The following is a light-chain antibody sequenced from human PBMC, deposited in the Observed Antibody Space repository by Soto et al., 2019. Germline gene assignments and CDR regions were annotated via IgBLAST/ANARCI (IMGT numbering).Light chain of an antibody. CDR1: QSVSSSY. CDR3: QQYVSSPRT. CDR2: GAS. J-gene: IGKJ1*01. Sequence: EIVLTQSPGTLSLSPGERATLSCRASQSVSSSYLAWYQQKPGQAPRLLIYGASSRATGIPDRFSGSGSGPDFTLTISRLEPEDFAVYYCQQYVSSPRTFGQGTKVEIK. V-gene: IGKV3-20*01.